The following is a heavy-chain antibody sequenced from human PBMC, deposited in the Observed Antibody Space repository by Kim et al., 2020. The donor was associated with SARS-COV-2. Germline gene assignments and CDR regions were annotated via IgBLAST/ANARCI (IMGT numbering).Heavy chain of an antibody. Sequence: ASVKVSCKASGYTFTSYYMHWVRQAPGQGLEWMGIINPSGGSTSYAQKFQGRVTMTRDTSTSTVYMELSSLRSEDTAVYYCARDQPHDSSGPCFDYWGQGTLVTVSS. J-gene: IGHJ4*02. CDR2: INPSGGST. V-gene: IGHV1-46*01. D-gene: IGHD3-22*01. CDR1: GYTFTSYY. CDR3: ARDQPHDSSGPCFDY.